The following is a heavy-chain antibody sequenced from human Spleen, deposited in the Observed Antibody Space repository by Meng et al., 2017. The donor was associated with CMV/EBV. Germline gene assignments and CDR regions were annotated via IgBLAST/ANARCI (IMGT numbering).Heavy chain of an antibody. CDR3: ARHRGNYYQSFLH. CDR1: GDSISSNSYY. V-gene: IGHV4-39*01. Sequence: QLQRQESGPGLWKSSVTLSLTCTVSGDSISSNSYYWGWIRQPPGKGLEWIASIDYSGITFQNPSLKSRLTTSVDTSKNQFSLQLRFVTAADTAVYYCARHRGNYYQSFLHWGQGTLVTVSS. D-gene: IGHD1-26*01. J-gene: IGHJ1*01. CDR2: IDYSGIT.